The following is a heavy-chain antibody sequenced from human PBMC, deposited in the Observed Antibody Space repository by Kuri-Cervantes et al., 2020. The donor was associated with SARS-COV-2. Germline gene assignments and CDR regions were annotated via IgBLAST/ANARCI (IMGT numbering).Heavy chain of an antibody. CDR2: IWYDGSNK. Sequence: GGSLRLSCAASGFTFSSYGMHWVRQAPGKGLEWVAVIWYDGSNKYYADSVKGRFTISRDNSKNTLYLQMNSLRAEDTAVYYCARDPPHGTDYGGSKDVWGQGTTVTVSS. CDR1: GFTFSSYG. CDR3: ARDPPHGTDYGGSKDV. J-gene: IGHJ6*02. D-gene: IGHD4-23*01. V-gene: IGHV3-33*01.